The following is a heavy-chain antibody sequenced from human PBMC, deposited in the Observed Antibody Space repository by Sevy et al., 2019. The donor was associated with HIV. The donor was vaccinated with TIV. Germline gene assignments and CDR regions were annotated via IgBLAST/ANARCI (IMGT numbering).Heavy chain of an antibody. CDR3: AVGVIAAARGYFDY. CDR1: GFTFSSYA. V-gene: IGHV3-23*01. J-gene: IGHJ4*02. Sequence: GGSLRLSCAASGFTFSSYAMSWVRQAPGKGLEWVSAISGNGGSTYYADSVKGRFTISRDNSKNTLYLQMNSLRADDTDVYYCAVGVIAAARGYFDYWGQGTLVTVSS. D-gene: IGHD6-13*01. CDR2: ISGNGGST.